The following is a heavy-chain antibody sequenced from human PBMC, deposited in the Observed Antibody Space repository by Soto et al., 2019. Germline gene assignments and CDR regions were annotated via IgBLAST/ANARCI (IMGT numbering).Heavy chain of an antibody. J-gene: IGHJ5*02. V-gene: IGHV1-46*01. CDR2: INPSGGST. CDR1: GYTFTSYY. Sequence: GASVKVSCKASGYTFTSYYMHWVRQAPGQGLEWMGIINPSGGSTSYAQKFQGRVTMTRDTSTSTVYMELSSLRSEDTAVYYCARVGSHMTTATTWWFDPWGQGTLVTVSS. CDR3: ARVGSHMTTATTWWFDP. D-gene: IGHD4-17*01.